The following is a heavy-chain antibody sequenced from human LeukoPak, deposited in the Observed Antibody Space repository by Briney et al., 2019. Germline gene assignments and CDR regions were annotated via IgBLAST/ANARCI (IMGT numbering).Heavy chain of an antibody. D-gene: IGHD2-2*01. CDR1: GFTFDDYA. CDR3: AKASIVVVPAASWFDP. Sequence: GGSLRLSCAASGFTFDDYAMHWVRQAPGKGLEWVSLISGDGGSTYYADSVKGRFTISRDNSKNSLYLQMNSLRIEDTALYYCAKASIVVVPAASWFDPWGQGTLVTVSS. J-gene: IGHJ5*02. V-gene: IGHV3-43*02. CDR2: ISGDGGST.